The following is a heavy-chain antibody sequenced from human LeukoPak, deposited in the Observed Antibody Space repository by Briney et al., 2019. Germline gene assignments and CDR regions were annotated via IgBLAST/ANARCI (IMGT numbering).Heavy chain of an antibody. CDR1: GGSIRAYY. D-gene: IGHD6-13*01. Sequence: SGTRSPTFTVSGGSIRAYYSSWSRKRPGKGLGWIGYIYYSGSTNYNPSLKSRVTISVDTSKNQFSLKLSSVTAADTAVYYCARVQSRGAAGDFDYWGQGTLVTVSS. CDR3: ARVQSRGAAGDFDY. V-gene: IGHV4-59*13. J-gene: IGHJ4*02. CDR2: IYYSGST.